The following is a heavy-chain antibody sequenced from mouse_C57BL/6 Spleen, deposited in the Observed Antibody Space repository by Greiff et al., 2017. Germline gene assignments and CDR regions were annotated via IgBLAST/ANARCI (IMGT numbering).Heavy chain of an antibody. CDR2: LNPSTGGT. V-gene: IGHV1-42*01. CDR3: ARRDYGSSFWYFDV. D-gene: IGHD1-1*01. J-gene: IGHJ1*03. Sequence: EVKLMESGPELVKPGASVKISCKASGYSFTGYYMNWVKQSPEKSLEWIGELNPSTGGTTYNQKFKAKATLTVDKSSSTAYMQLKSLTSEDSAVYYCARRDYGSSFWYFDVWGTGTTVTVSS. CDR1: GYSFTGYY.